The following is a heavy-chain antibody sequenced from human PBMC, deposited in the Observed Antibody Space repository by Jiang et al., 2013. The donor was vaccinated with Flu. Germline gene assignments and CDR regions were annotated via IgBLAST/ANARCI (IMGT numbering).Heavy chain of an antibody. CDR3: ARRWSRLGKFDY. D-gene: IGHD2-21*02. V-gene: IGHV5-51*01. Sequence: VTISADKSINTAYLQWSSLKASDTAMYYCARRWSRLGKFDYWGQGTLVTVSS. J-gene: IGHJ4*02.